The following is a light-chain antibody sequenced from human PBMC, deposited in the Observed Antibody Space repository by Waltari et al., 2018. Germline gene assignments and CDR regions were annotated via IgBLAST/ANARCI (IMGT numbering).Light chain of an antibody. J-gene: IGLJ2*01. CDR2: AND. V-gene: IGLV1-47*01. CDR1: SSNIGNNY. Sequence: QSVLTQPPSASGPPGQRVTISCSGSSSNIGNNYVYWHQQPPGTAPKLLISANDQRPSGVPDRFSGSKSGTSASLAISGLRSEDEADYYCAAWDDSLGVWTFGGGTKLTVL. CDR3: AAWDDSLGVWT.